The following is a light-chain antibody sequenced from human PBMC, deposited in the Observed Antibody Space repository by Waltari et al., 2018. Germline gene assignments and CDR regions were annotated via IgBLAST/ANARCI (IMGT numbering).Light chain of an antibody. CDR1: QSVSTSF. Sequence: EIVLTQSPDTLSLXPGEXXTLSCRASQSVSTSFLACDQQKPGQAPRLLIYGASNRATGIPDRFSGRGSGTDFTLTISRLEPEDFAVYYCQQYFSSPPYTFGQGTKLEIK. V-gene: IGKV3-20*01. J-gene: IGKJ2*01. CDR3: QQYFSSPPYT. CDR2: GAS.